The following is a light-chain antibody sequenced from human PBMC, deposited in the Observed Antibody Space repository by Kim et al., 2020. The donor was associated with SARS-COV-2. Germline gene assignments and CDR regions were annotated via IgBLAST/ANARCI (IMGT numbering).Light chain of an antibody. CDR3: QQRSNWPLT. Sequence: LSPGERPTLSCRASQSVSRFLALYQHKPGQAPRLLIYDTFNRATGIPARFSGSGSGTDFTLTISSLEPEDFAVYYCQQRSNWPLTFGGGTKVDIK. CDR2: DTF. J-gene: IGKJ4*01. CDR1: QSVSRF. V-gene: IGKV3-11*01.